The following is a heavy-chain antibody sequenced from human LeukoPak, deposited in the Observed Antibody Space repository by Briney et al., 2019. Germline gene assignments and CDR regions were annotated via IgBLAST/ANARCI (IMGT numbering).Heavy chain of an antibody. J-gene: IGHJ4*02. V-gene: IGHV3-11*06. D-gene: IGHD6-19*01. CDR3: ARDRGRYTSGWYFDY. CDR2: ISSTGIYT. CDR1: GGSINSSNW. Sequence: LSLTCAVSGGSINSSNWWSWIRQAPGKGLEWISYISSTGIYTNYADSVKGRFTISRDNAKNSLYLQMNSLRAEDTAVYYCARDRGRYTSGWYFDYWGQGTLVTVSS.